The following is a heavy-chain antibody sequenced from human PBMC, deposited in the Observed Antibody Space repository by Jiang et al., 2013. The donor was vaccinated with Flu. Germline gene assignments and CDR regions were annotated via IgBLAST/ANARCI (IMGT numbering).Heavy chain of an antibody. Sequence: QSGAEVKKPGASVKVSCKASGYTFSTYVINWVRQAPGQGLEWMGWINAYNGNTNFAQRLQGRVTMTTDTSTNTAYMELRSLTSDDTAVYYCARDRVSYSTSSSHAYWGQGTPV. J-gene: IGHJ4*02. D-gene: IGHD6-6*01. CDR1: GYTFSTYV. V-gene: IGHV1-18*01. CDR3: ARDRVSYSTSSSHAY. CDR2: INAYNGNT.